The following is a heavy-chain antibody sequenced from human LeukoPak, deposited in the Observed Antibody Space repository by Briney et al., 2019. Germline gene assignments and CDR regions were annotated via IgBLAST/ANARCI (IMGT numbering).Heavy chain of an antibody. V-gene: IGHV1-24*01. CDR2: FDPEDGET. J-gene: IGHJ6*03. CDR1: GYTLTELS. CDR3: ATDQGRSSTTRGYYYYYMDV. Sequence: ASVKVSCKVSGYTLTELSMHWVRQAPGEGLEWMGGFDPEDGETIYAQKFQGRVTMTEDTSTDTAYMELSSLRSEDTAVYYCATDQGRSSTTRGYYYYYMDVWGKGTTVTISS. D-gene: IGHD2-2*01.